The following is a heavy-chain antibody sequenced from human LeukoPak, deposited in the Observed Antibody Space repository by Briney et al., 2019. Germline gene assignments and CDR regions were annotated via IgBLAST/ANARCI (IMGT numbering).Heavy chain of an antibody. CDR3: GTNYGSGSGY. Sequence: GGSLRLSCAASRFTFSTYTMNWVRQAPGKGREWVSSISYSSSNTYYADSVKGRFTISRDNAKNSLYLQMNSLRAEDTAVYYCGTNYGSGSGYWGQGALVTVSS. D-gene: IGHD3-10*01. V-gene: IGHV3-21*01. CDR1: RFTFSTYT. CDR2: ISYSSSNT. J-gene: IGHJ4*02.